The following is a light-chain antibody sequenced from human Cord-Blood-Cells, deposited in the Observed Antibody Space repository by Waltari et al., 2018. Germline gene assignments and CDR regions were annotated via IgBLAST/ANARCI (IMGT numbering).Light chain of an antibody. Sequence: ITISCTGTSSDVSGYNYVSWYQQHPGKAPKLMIYDVSNRPSGVSNRFSGSKSGNTASLTISGLQAEDEADYYCSSYTSSSTLVFGTGTKVTVL. CDR1: SSDVSGYNY. CDR3: SSYTSSSTLV. CDR2: DVS. J-gene: IGLJ1*01. V-gene: IGLV2-14*04.